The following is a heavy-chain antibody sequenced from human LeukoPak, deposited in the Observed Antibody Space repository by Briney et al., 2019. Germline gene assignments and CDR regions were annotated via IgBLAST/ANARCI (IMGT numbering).Heavy chain of an antibody. V-gene: IGHV3-30-3*01. J-gene: IGHJ4*02. CDR1: GFIFSSYA. CDR3: AKDGGPGGNLDY. CDR2: VSSNGNTK. D-gene: IGHD3-16*01. Sequence: GGSLRLSCSASGFIFSSYAMHWVRQAPGKGLEWVAVVSSNGNTKFYGDSVKGRFTISRDNSKNMLYLQMNSLRAEDTALYYCAKDGGPGGNLDYWYRGTLISDSS.